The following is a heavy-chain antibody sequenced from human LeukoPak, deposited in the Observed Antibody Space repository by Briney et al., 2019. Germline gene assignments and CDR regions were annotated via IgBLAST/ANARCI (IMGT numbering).Heavy chain of an antibody. V-gene: IGHV1-2*02. Sequence: GASVKVSCKASGYTFTGYYMHWVRQAPGQGLEWMGWSNPNTAGSKYAQKFQGRVTLTRDTSISTAYMELSRLTSDDTAVYYCARVDASSLAVHYWGQGTLVTVSS. CDR2: SNPNTAGS. CDR3: ARVDASSLAVHY. D-gene: IGHD6-19*01. J-gene: IGHJ4*02. CDR1: GYTFTGYY.